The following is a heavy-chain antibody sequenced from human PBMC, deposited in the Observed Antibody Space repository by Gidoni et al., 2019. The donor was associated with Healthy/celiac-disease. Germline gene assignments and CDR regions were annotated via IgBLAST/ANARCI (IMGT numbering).Heavy chain of an antibody. D-gene: IGHD1-26*01. V-gene: IGHV3-30*03. CDR2: ISYDGSNK. J-gene: IGHJ3*02. CDR3: AHPVGSDDAFDI. Sequence: QVQLVESGGGVVQPGRSLSLSCAASGFTLRSYGMHWVRQAPGKGLGWVAVISYDGSNKYYADSVKGRLTISRDNSKNTLYLQMNSLRAEDTAVYYCAHPVGSDDAFDIWGQGTMVTVSS. CDR1: GFTLRSYG.